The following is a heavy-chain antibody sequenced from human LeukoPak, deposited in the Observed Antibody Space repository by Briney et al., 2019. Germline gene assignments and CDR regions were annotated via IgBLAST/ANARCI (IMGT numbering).Heavy chain of an antibody. V-gene: IGHV1-2*02. CDR1: GYTFTGYY. Sequence: ASVKVSCKASGYTFTGYYIHWVRQAPGQGLEWMGWINPNSGGTNYAQKFQGRVTMTRDTSISTAYMELSRLRSDDTAVYYCARATDFYYYGMDVWAKGPRSPSP. CDR2: INPNSGGT. D-gene: IGHD4-17*01. J-gene: IGHJ6*02. CDR3: ARATDFYYYGMDV.